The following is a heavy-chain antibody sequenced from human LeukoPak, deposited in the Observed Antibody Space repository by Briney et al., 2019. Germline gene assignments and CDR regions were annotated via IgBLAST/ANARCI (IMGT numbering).Heavy chain of an antibody. D-gene: IGHD3-9*01. J-gene: IGHJ3*02. CDR1: GYTFTSYD. CDR2: MNPNSGNT. CDR3: ARDGTYYDILTGYQIKDAFDI. V-gene: IGHV1-8*01. Sequence: GASVKVSCKASGYTFTSYDINWVRQATGQGLEWMGWMNPNSGNTGYAQKFQGRVTMTRNTSISTAYMELSSLRSEDTAVYYCARDGTYYDILTGYQIKDAFDIWGQGTMVTVSS.